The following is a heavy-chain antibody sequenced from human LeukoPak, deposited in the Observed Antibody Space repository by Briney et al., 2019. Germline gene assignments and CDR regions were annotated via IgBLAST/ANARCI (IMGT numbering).Heavy chain of an antibody. CDR1: GGSFSNYY. V-gene: IGHV4-34*01. Sequence: SETLSLTCAVYGGSFSNYYWSWIRQPPGKGLEWIGEINHSGSHNYNPSLKSRVTISVDTSKNQFSLKLYSVTAADMAVYYCALGGDFDYWGQGTLVTVSS. CDR3: ALGGDFDY. D-gene: IGHD3-16*01. CDR2: INHSGSH. J-gene: IGHJ4*02.